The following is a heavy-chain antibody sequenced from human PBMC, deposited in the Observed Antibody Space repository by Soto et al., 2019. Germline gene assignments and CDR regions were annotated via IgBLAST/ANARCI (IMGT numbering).Heavy chain of an antibody. V-gene: IGHV4-34*01. CDR3: ALWFGDLWVDAFDI. Sequence: SETLSLTCAVYGGSFSGYYWSWIRQPPGKGLEWIGEINHSGSTNYNPSLKSRVTISVDTSKNQFSLKLSSVTAADTAVYYCALWFGDLWVDAFDIWGQGTMVTVSS. CDR1: GGSFSGYY. J-gene: IGHJ3*02. CDR2: INHSGST. D-gene: IGHD3-10*01.